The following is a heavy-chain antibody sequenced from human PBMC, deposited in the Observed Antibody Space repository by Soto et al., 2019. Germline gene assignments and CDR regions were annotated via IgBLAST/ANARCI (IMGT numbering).Heavy chain of an antibody. V-gene: IGHV3-23*01. CDR3: AIGRGYSYGSDY. D-gene: IGHD5-18*01. CDR1: GFIFSSYD. Sequence: EVQVLESGGGLVQPGWSLRLSCAASGFIFSSYDMSWVRQAPGKGLEWVSSISDSGSRTYYGDSVKGRFTISRDNSENTVFLQMDSLSVEETAVYYCAIGRGYSYGSDYWGQGTRVTVSS. CDR2: ISDSGSRT. J-gene: IGHJ4*02.